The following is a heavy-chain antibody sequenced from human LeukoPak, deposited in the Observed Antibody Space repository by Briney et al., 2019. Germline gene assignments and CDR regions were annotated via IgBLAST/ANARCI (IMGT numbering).Heavy chain of an antibody. D-gene: IGHD1-26*01. V-gene: IGHV3-9*01. CDR2: ISWNSGSV. Sequence: QSGGSLRLPCAASGFTFDEFAMHWVRQAPGKGLEWVSGISWNSGSVDYAASVKGRFTISRDNAKNSLYLQMNSLTTEDTAFYYCAKGTGRYWTFFDYWGQGILVTVSS. CDR3: AKGTGRYWTFFDY. J-gene: IGHJ4*02. CDR1: GFTFDEFA.